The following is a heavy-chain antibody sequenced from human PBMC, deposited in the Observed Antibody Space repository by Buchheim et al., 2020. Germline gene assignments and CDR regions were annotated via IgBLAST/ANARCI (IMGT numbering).Heavy chain of an antibody. D-gene: IGHD3-22*01. Sequence: VQLVESGGGLVQPGRSLRLSCAASGFTFSSYGMHWVRQAPGKGLEWVAVISYDGSNKYYADSVKGRFTISRDNSKNTLYLQMNSLRAEGTAVYYCAKGYYDSSHYYYNWFGMDVWGQGTT. CDR1: GFTFSSYG. CDR2: ISYDGSNK. J-gene: IGHJ6*02. V-gene: IGHV3-30*18. CDR3: AKGYYDSSHYYYNWFGMDV.